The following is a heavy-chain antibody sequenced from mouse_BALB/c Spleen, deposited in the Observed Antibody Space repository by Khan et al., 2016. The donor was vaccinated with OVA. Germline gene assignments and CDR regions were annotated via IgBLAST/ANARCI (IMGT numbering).Heavy chain of an antibody. D-gene: IGHD2-10*01. CDR2: IWGDGST. CDR3: ARAYYGNYREAMDY. V-gene: IGHV2-6-7*01. Sequence: QVQLKESGPGLVAPSQSLSITCTVSGFSLTGFGVNWVRQPPGKGLEWLGMIWGDGSTDYNSALKSRLNLSTDNSKSQVFLKMNSLQTNDKARYYCARAYYGNYREAMDYWGQGTSVTVSA. J-gene: IGHJ4*01. CDR1: GFSLTGFG.